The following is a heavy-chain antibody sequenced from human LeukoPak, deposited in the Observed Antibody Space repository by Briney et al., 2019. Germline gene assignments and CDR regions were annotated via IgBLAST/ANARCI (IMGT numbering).Heavy chain of an antibody. CDR1: GFTFTAYG. D-gene: IGHD2-21*02. Sequence: EASVKVSCKTSGFTFTAYGFSWVRQAPGQGLEWMGWISAYNGNTNYAQKFQGRVTMTTDISTSTAYMDLGSLRPDDTAVYYCARISRQRLLHDFDYWGQGTLVTVSS. J-gene: IGHJ4*02. CDR3: ARISRQRLLHDFDY. CDR2: ISAYNGNT. V-gene: IGHV1-18*01.